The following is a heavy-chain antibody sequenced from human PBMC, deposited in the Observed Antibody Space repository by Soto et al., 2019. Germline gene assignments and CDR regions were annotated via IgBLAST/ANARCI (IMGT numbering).Heavy chain of an antibody. CDR1: GGSLSNYG. J-gene: IGHJ6*04. V-gene: IGHV1-69*05. D-gene: IGHD2-2*01. CDR2: IIPVFGTP. CDR3: AREDANRLVVTCYCVMYV. Sequence: QIQLVQSGAEVKKPGSSVKVSCKASGGSLSNYGISWVRQAPGQGLEWMGAIIPVFGTPNYAQKFQDRVKSSSYECTSRGYRDVRSLTSYDKAVYYCAREDANRLVVTCYCVMYVWGKGTTVNVSS.